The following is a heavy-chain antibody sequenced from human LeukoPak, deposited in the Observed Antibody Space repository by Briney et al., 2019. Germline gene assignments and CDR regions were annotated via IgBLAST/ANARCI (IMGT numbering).Heavy chain of an antibody. J-gene: IGHJ4*02. CDR2: INHSGST. D-gene: IGHD3-22*01. CDR3: AVNYYDSSGYPASYFDY. CDR1: GGSFRGYY. Sequence: SETLSLTCAVYGGSFRGYYWSWIRQPPGKGLEWIGEINHSGSTNYNPSLKSRVTISVDTSKNQFSLKLSSVTAADTAVYYCAVNYYDSSGYPASYFDYWGQGTLVTVSS. V-gene: IGHV4-34*01.